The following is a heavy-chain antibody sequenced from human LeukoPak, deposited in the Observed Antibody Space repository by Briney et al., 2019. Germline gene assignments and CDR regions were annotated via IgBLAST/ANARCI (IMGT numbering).Heavy chain of an antibody. CDR2: INHSGST. Sequence: PSETLSHTCAVYGGSFSGYYWSWIRQPPGKGLEWIGEINHSGSTNYNPSLKSRVTISVDTSKNQFSLKLSSVTAADTAVYYCARRRLLWMFYYFDYWGQGTLVTVSS. V-gene: IGHV4-34*01. D-gene: IGHD2-21*02. CDR3: ARRRLLWMFYYFDY. J-gene: IGHJ4*02. CDR1: GGSFSGYY.